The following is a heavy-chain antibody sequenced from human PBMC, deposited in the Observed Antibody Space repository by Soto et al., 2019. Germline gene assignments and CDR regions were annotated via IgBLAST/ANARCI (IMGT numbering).Heavy chain of an antibody. V-gene: IGHV5-10-1*01. CDR2: IDPSDSQT. D-gene: IGHD3-22*01. CDR1: GYSFAGYW. CDR3: ARQIYDSDSGPNFQYYFDS. J-gene: IGHJ4*02. Sequence: PGESLKISCKGSGYSFAGYWITWVRQMPGKGLEWMGRIDPSDSQTYYSPSFRGHVTISGAKSITTVFLQWSSLRASDTAMYYCARQIYDSDSGPNFQYYFDSWGQGTLVTV.